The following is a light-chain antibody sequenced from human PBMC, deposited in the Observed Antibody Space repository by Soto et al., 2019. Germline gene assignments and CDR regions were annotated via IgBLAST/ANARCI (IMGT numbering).Light chain of an antibody. Sequence: RVMTQSPATLSLSPGERATLSCRASQSVSTNVAWYQQKPGQAPRLLIYGASTRATDIPARFSGSGSGTDFTLTISSLQSEDFAVYYCQQYNNWPPWTFGQGTKVAIK. CDR1: QSVSTN. CDR2: GAS. J-gene: IGKJ1*01. V-gene: IGKV3-15*01. CDR3: QQYNNWPPWT.